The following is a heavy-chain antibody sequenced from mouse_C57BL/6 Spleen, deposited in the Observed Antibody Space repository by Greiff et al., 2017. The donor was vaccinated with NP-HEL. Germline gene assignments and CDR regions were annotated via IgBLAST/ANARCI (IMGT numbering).Heavy chain of an antibody. J-gene: IGHJ4*01. CDR2: IDPENGDT. CDR1: GFNIKDDY. Sequence: EVQLQQSGAELVRPGASVKLSCTASGFNIKDDYMHWVKQRPEQGLEWIGWIDPENGDTEYASKFQGKATITADTSSNTAYLQLSSLTSEDTAVYYCTTPHGRDAMDYWGQGTSVTVSS. V-gene: IGHV14-4*01. CDR3: TTPHGRDAMDY.